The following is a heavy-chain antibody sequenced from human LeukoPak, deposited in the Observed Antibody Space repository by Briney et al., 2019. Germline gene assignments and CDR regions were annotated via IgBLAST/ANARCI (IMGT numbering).Heavy chain of an antibody. CDR3: ARHIGTASSGYYPY. CDR1: VGSLTSSI. J-gene: IGHJ4*02. V-gene: IGHV4-59*08. Sequence: EALSHTRLHPVGSLTSSIWCWMRPPPQEGVGWIWYIYYRVSTNYNTSLKSRVTISVDTTKNQFYLILSSVTAADTAVYYCARHIGTASSGYYPYWGQGTLVTVSS. D-gene: IGHD3-22*01. CDR2: IYYRVST.